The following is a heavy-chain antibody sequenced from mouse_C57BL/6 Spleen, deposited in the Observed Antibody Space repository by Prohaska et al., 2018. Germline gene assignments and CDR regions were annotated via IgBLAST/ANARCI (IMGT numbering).Heavy chain of an antibody. CDR3: TAPAGSSDY. CDR2: IRLKSDNYAT. J-gene: IGHJ2*01. CDR1: GFTFSNYW. V-gene: IGHV6-3*01. Sequence: EVKLEESGGGLVQPGGSMKLSCVASGFTFSNYWMNWVRQSPEKGLEWVAQIRLKSDNYATHYAESVKGSFTISRDDSKSSVYLQMNNLRAEDTGIYYCTAPAGSSDYWGQGTTLTVSS. D-gene: IGHD1-3*01.